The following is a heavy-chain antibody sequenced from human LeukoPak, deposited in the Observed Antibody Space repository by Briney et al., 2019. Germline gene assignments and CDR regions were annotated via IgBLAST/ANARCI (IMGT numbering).Heavy chain of an antibody. J-gene: IGHJ3*02. V-gene: IGHV1-2*02. CDR2: SNPNSGGT. Sequence: ASVTVSCKASGYTFTGYYMHWVRQAPGQGLEGMGWSNPNSGGTNYAQKFQGRVTMTRDTSISTAYRELSRLRSDDTAVYSCARVSGYCSGGSCYSSAFDIWGQGTMVTVSS. CDR1: GYTFTGYY. CDR3: ARVSGYCSGGSCYSSAFDI. D-gene: IGHD2-15*01.